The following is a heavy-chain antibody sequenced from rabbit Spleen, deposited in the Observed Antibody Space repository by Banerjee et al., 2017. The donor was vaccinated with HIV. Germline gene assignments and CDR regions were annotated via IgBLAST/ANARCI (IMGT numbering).Heavy chain of an antibody. CDR2: INTATGKD. J-gene: IGHJ4*01. D-gene: IGHD1-1*01. CDR1: GLSFRDSYV. CDR3: ARDLVGVIGWNFSL. Sequence: SLGEWGGDLVKPEESVVLTCKACGLSFRDSYVMCWVRQAPGKGLEWIGCINTATGKDVYASWAKGRFTISTTSSTTVTLQMTSLTAADTATYFCARDLVGVIGWNFSLWGPGTLVTVS. V-gene: IGHV1S40*01.